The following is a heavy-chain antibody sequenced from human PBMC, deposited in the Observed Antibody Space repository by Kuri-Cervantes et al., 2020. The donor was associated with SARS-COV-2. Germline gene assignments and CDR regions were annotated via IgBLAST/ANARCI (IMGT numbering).Heavy chain of an antibody. V-gene: IGHV1-69*10. CDR3: ARAPWGAARRYYYYYMDV. D-gene: IGHD6-6*01. CDR1: GGTFSSYA. J-gene: IGHJ6*03. CDR2: IIPIFGIA. Sequence: SVKVSCKASGGTFSSYAISWVRQAPGQGLEWMGGIIPIFGIANYAQKFQGRVTITADKSTSTAYMELSSLRSEDTAVYYCARAPWGAARRYYYYYMDVWGKGNTVTVCS.